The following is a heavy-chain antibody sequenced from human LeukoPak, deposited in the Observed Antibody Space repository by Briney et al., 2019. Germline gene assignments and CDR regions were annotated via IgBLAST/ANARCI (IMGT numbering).Heavy chain of an antibody. D-gene: IGHD6-19*01. CDR3: ARLGGEQWLVPVYYYYYMDV. Sequence: SETLSLTCTVSGGSISISSYYWGWIRQPPGKGLEWIGSIYYSGSTYYNPSLKSRVTISVDTSKNQFSLKLSSVTAADTAVYYCARLGGEQWLVPVYYYYYMDVWGKGTTVTVSS. CDR1: GGSISISSYY. J-gene: IGHJ6*03. V-gene: IGHV4-39*01. CDR2: IYYSGST.